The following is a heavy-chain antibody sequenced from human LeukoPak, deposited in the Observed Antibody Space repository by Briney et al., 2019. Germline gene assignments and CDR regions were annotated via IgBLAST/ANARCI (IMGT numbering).Heavy chain of an antibody. CDR1: GYRFSSYW. V-gene: IGHV5-51*01. CDR2: IYPGDSDT. D-gene: IGHD2-15*01. J-gene: IGHJ3*02. Sequence: GESLKISCQGSGYRFSSYWIAWVRQMPGKGLEWMGIIYPGDSDTRYSPSFQGQVTISADKSISTAYLQWSSLKASDTAMYYCARGYCSGGSCYDAFDIWGQGTMVTVSS. CDR3: ARGYCSGGSCYDAFDI.